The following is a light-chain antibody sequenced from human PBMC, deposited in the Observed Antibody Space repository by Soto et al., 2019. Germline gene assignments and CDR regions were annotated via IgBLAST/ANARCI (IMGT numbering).Light chain of an antibody. CDR1: QDISNY. J-gene: IGKJ2*01. CDR3: QQYGNLLPYT. CDR2: DAS. Sequence: DIQMTQSPSSLSASVGDRVTITCQASQDISNYLNWYQQKPGKAPKLLIYDASNLETGVPSRFSGSGSGTDFTFTISSLQPEDIATYYRQQYGNLLPYTFGQGTKLEIK. V-gene: IGKV1-33*01.